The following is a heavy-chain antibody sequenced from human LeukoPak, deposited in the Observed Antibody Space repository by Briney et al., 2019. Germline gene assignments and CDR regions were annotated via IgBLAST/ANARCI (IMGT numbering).Heavy chain of an antibody. Sequence: GSLRLSCAASGFTFSSYAMSWVRQAPGKGLEWIGSAYHNGRTYYSPSLKSRVTISVDTSKNQVSLKLSSVTAADTAVYYCARAKSIITEVRGAVPGRFDFWGQGTLVTVSS. CDR3: ARAKSIITEVRGAVPGRFDF. CDR2: AYHNGRT. D-gene: IGHD3-10*01. CDR1: GFTFSSYA. V-gene: IGHV4-38-2*01. J-gene: IGHJ4*02.